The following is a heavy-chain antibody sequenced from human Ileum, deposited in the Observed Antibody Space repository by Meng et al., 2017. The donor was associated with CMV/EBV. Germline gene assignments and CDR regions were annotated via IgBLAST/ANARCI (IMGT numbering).Heavy chain of an antibody. Sequence: ASVKVSCKASGYTFTSYGISWVRQAPGQGLEWMGWISAYNGNTHHAQKLQGRVTMTTDTSTSTAYLELRSLRSDDTAVYYCARVWIPYYYDSSGYYGDYWGQGTLVTVSS. V-gene: IGHV1-18*01. CDR1: GYTFTSYG. CDR2: ISAYNGNT. CDR3: ARVWIPYYYDSSGYYGDY. D-gene: IGHD3-22*01. J-gene: IGHJ4*02.